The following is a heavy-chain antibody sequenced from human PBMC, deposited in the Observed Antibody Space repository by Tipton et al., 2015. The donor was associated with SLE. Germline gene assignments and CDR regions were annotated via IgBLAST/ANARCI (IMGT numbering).Heavy chain of an antibody. CDR3: AREPDTEVFDY. J-gene: IGHJ4*02. V-gene: IGHV3-7*01. CDR2: IKQDGSET. Sequence: SLRLSCAASGFTFRNYWMNWVRQAPGKGLEWVANIKQDGSETFYVGSVKGRFTISRDNVQNSLFLQMDNLRPEDTALYYCAREPDTEVFDYWGQGTPVTVSS. CDR1: GFTFRNYW. D-gene: IGHD1-14*01.